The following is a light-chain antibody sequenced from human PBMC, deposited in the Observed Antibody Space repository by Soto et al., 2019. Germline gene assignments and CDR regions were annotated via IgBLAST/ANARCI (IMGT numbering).Light chain of an antibody. CDR3: QQYGSSPGFT. J-gene: IGKJ3*01. Sequence: EIVLTQSPGTLSLSPGERATLSCRASQSVSSIYLAWYQQKPGQSPRLLIYGASSRATGIPDSFSGSGSGTDFTLTISRLEPEDFAVYYCQQYGSSPGFTFGPGTKVDIK. V-gene: IGKV3-20*01. CDR2: GAS. CDR1: QSVSSIY.